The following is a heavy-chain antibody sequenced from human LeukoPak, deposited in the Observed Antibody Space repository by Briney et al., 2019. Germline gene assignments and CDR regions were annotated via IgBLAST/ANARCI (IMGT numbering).Heavy chain of an antibody. J-gene: IGHJ4*02. V-gene: IGHV3-30-3*01. Sequence: GGSLRLSCAASGFIFSNYAMHWVRQAPGKGLEWVAVISSDGSNKYYADSVKGRFTISRDNSKNTMYLQVNSLRVEDMALYYCARAQYYDYFDYWGQGTLVTVSS. CDR3: ARAQYYDYFDY. CDR2: ISSDGSNK. D-gene: IGHD3-3*01. CDR1: GFIFSNYA.